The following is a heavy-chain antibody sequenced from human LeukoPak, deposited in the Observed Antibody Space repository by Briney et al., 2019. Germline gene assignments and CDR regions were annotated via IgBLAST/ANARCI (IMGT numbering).Heavy chain of an antibody. CDR3: ARARMKYGDYGPAYFDL. J-gene: IGHJ2*01. V-gene: IGHV1-2*02. Sequence: ASVKVSCKASGYTFTGYYMHWVRQAPGQGLEWMGWINPKSGGSNYAENFQGRVTMTRDTSISTAYMELSRLTSDDTAVYYCARARMKYGDYGPAYFDLWSRGNLVTVSS. CDR2: INPKSGGS. D-gene: IGHD4-17*01. CDR1: GYTFTGYY.